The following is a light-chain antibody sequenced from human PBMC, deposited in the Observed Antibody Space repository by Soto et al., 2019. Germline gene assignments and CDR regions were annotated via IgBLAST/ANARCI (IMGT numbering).Light chain of an antibody. CDR1: QSISKY. Sequence: DIQMTQSPSSLSASVGDRVTITFRASQSISKYLHWYQQKPGKAPKLLIYKASTLKSGVPSRFSGSGSGTEFTLTISSLQPDDFATYYCQHYNSYSEAFGQGTKVDIK. CDR3: QHYNSYSEA. J-gene: IGKJ1*01. CDR2: KAS. V-gene: IGKV1-5*03.